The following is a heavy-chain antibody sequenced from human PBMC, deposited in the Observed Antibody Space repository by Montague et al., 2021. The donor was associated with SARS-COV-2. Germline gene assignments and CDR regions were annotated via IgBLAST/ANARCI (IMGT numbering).Heavy chain of an antibody. CDR1: GFTFDDSA. CDR3: AKAHYYDSSGYDN. Sequence: SLRLSFSASGFTFDDSAMHWVRQAPGKGLEWVSGISWNSGSIGYADSVKGRFTISRDNAKNSLYLQMNSLRAEDTALYYCAKAHYYDSSGYDNWGQGTLVTVSS. CDR2: ISWNSGSI. J-gene: IGHJ4*02. V-gene: IGHV3-9*01. D-gene: IGHD3-22*01.